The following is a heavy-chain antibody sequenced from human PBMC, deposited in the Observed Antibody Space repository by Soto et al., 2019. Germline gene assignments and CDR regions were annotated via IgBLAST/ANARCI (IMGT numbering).Heavy chain of an antibody. Sequence: EVQLVESGGGPVRPGGSLKLSCAASGFNFITYSLSWVRQAPGKGLEWVASISSSAVYIDYADSVKGRFTISRDNANNSLYLQMNSLRAEDTAVYYCARDGPFIAVAAPGYYYGMDVWGQGTTVTVSS. D-gene: IGHD6-19*01. V-gene: IGHV3-21*04. CDR3: ARDGPFIAVAAPGYYYGMDV. CDR1: GFNFITYS. CDR2: ISSSAVYI. J-gene: IGHJ6*02.